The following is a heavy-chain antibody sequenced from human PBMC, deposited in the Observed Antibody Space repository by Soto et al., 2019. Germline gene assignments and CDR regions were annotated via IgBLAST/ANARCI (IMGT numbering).Heavy chain of an antibody. CDR2: IYHSGST. CDR3: ARVPSP. CDR1: GGSISSGGYS. V-gene: IGHV4-30-2*01. J-gene: IGHJ5*02. Sequence: SETLSLTCAVSGGSISSGGYSWSWIRQPPGKGLEWIGYIYHSGSTYYNPSLKSRVTISVDRSKNQFSLNLSSVTAAETAVYYCARVPSPWGQGTLVTVSS.